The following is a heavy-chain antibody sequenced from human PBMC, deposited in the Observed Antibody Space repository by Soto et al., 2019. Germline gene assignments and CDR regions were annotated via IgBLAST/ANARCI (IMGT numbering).Heavy chain of an antibody. D-gene: IGHD2-2*01. V-gene: IGHV5-10-1*01. CDR2: IDPSDSSI. CDR3: ARLKYCRTSSCYADYYYGMDV. J-gene: IGHJ6*02. CDR1: GYNFTSYW. Sequence: GESLKISCKGSGYNFTSYWIYWVRQMPGKGLEWMGRIDPSDSSINYSPSFHGHVTISADKAINTAYLQWSSLKASDTAMYYCARLKYCRTSSCYADYYYGMDVWGQGTTVTVSS.